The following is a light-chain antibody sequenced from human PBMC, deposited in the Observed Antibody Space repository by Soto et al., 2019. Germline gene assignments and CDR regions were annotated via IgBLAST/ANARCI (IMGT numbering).Light chain of an antibody. CDR3: QQYNNWPPWT. CDR1: QSVSSN. J-gene: IGKJ1*01. V-gene: IGKV3-15*01. CDR2: GAS. Sequence: EIVLTQSPATLSLSPGERATLSCRASQSVSSNLAWYQKKPGQAPRLLIYGASTRATGIPARFSGSGSGTEFTLTISSLQSEDFAAYYCQQYNNWPPWTFGQGTKVDIK.